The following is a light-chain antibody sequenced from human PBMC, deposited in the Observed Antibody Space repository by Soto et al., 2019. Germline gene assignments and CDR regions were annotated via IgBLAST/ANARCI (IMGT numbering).Light chain of an antibody. Sequence: QSALTQPASVSGSPGQWITISCTGTSSDVGDYNHVSWYQQHPGKAPKLMIYDVSHRPSGVSNRFSGSKSGDTASLTISGLQAEDEADYYCSSYTTSSTLFGGGTKVTVL. CDR2: DVS. V-gene: IGLV2-14*01. CDR1: SSDVGDYNH. CDR3: SSYTTSSTL. J-gene: IGLJ2*01.